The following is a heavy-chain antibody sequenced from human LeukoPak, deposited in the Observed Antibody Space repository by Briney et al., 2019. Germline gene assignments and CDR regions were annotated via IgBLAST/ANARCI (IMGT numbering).Heavy chain of an antibody. V-gene: IGHV3-15*01. Sequence: GGSLTLSCAVSGFTSSNAWMSWVRQAPGKGLEWVGRIKSKTDGGTRDYAAPLKGRFTISRDDSKNTLYLQMNSLKTEDTAVYYCTTFDFVAFLIWGQGKMVTVSS. CDR1: GFTSSNAW. D-gene: IGHD3-9*01. CDR2: IKSKTDGGTR. J-gene: IGHJ3*02. CDR3: TTFDFVAFLI.